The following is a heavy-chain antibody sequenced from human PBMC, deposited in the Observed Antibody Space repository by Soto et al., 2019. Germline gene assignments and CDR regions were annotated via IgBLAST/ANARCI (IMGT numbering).Heavy chain of an antibody. CDR2: IKVDGSEK. Sequence: EVQLVESGGGLVQPGGSLRLSCAASGFTFSNYWMSWVRQAPGKGLEWVANIKVDGSEKYYVDSVKGRFTISRDNAKNSLYRQMKRRRAEDTAVYYCAGVAVRGQGTLVTVSS. V-gene: IGHV3-7*05. D-gene: IGHD6-19*01. CDR3: AGVAV. CDR1: GFTFSNYW. J-gene: IGHJ4*02.